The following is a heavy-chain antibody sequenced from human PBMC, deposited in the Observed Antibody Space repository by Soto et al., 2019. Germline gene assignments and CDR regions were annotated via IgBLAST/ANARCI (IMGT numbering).Heavy chain of an antibody. CDR2: IYFRGST. V-gene: IGHV4-30-4*01. D-gene: IGHD3-22*01. CDR1: GGSISSGHYY. CDR3: ARIYDSSGYVDY. J-gene: IGHJ4*02. Sequence: SETLSLTCTVSGGSISSGHYYWSWIRQPPGKGLEWIGNIYFRGSTYYSPSLKGRGTISVDTSKNQFSLKLSSVTAADTAVYYCARIYDSSGYVDYWGQGTLVTVPQ.